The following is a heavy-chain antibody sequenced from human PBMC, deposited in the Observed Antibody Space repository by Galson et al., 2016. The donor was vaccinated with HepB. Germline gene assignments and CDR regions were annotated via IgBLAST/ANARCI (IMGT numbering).Heavy chain of an antibody. D-gene: IGHD2-21*02. V-gene: IGHV3-11*01. CDR2: ISDSGSFS. CDR3: ARGHFELLY. J-gene: IGHJ4*02. CDR1: GLSFSDYY. Sequence: SLRLSCAVSGLSFSDYYMSWIRQTPGKGLEFLSCISDSGSFSYYADSVKGRFTISRDNAKNSLFLQMNSLRADDTALYYCARGHFELLYWGQGALVTVSS.